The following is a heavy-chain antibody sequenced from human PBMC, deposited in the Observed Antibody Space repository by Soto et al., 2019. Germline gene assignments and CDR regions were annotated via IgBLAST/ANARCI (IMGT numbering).Heavy chain of an antibody. D-gene: IGHD4-4*01. CDR3: ARHSASWQWFDY. J-gene: IGHJ5*01. V-gene: IGHV4-31*03. CDR2: IYYSGST. Sequence: QVQLQESGPGLVKPSQTLSLTCSVSGGSISSGGYYWSWIRQHPEKGLEWIGYIYYSGSTNYNPSLKSRVISAVDTSSHRFSLVLRSVTAADTAIYYCARHSASWQWFDYWGQGTLVTVSS. CDR1: GGSISSGGYY.